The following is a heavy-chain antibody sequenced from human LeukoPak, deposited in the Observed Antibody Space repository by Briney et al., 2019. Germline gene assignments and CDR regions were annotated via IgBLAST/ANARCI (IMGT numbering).Heavy chain of an antibody. CDR1: VFTFSSYG. Sequence: VGSLTLSCVSSVFTFSSYGMHWLRQAPGKGLEWVSVISDSGGSTNYADSVKGRFTISRDNSKNTLYLQMNSLRAEDTAVYYCATRDNKHLHYFDHWGQGTLVTVSS. CDR2: ISDSGGST. V-gene: IGHV3-23*01. CDR3: ATRDNKHLHYFDH. D-gene: IGHD1-1*01. J-gene: IGHJ4*02.